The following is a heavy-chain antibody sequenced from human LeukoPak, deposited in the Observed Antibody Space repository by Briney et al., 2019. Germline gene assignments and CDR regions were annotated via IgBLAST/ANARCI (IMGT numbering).Heavy chain of an antibody. J-gene: IGHJ4*02. CDR1: GFTFSNNA. D-gene: IGHD3-3*01. CDR2: VSGGGDST. Sequence: GGSLRLSCVASGFTFSNNAMSWVRQAPGKGLERVSAVSGGGDSTYYTDSVKGRFTISRDNSKNTLYLQMNSLRAEDTAVYYCAKDLGTTNLWRAFDYWGQGTLVTVSS. CDR3: AKDLGTTNLWRAFDY. V-gene: IGHV3-23*01.